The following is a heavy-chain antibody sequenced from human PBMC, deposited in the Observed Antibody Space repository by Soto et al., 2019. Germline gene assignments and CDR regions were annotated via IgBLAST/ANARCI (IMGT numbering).Heavy chain of an antibody. Sequence: GASVKVSCKASGYTFTSYGISWVRQAPGQGLEWMGWISAYNGNTNYAQKLQGRVTMTTDTSTSTAYMELRSLRSDDTAVYYCASVCSSGWYQPYCFDYWGQGTLVTVSS. CDR1: GYTFTSYG. D-gene: IGHD6-19*01. V-gene: IGHV1-18*01. CDR3: ASVCSSGWYQPYCFDY. CDR2: ISAYNGNT. J-gene: IGHJ4*02.